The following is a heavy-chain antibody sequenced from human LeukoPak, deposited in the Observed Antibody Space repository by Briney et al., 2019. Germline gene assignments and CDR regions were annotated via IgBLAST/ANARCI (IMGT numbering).Heavy chain of an antibody. CDR3: AKDSSGWYTSPFDY. CDR2: ISAYNGNT. Sequence: VASVKVSCKASGYTFTSYGISWVRQAPGQGLEWMGWISAYNGNTNYAQKLQGRVTMTTDTSTSTAYMELRSLRSDDTAVYYCAKDSSGWYTSPFDYWGQGTLVTVSS. V-gene: IGHV1-18*01. D-gene: IGHD6-19*01. CDR1: GYTFTSYG. J-gene: IGHJ4*02.